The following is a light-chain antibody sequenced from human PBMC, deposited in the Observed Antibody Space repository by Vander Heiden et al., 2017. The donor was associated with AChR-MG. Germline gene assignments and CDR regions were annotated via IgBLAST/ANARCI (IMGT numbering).Light chain of an antibody. V-gene: IGKV1-8*01. J-gene: IGKJ1*01. CDR1: QAISSY. CDR2: GAS. Sequence: AVQITQSPSSLSASTGDRVTITCRTSQAISSYVAWYQQKPGKAPRLLIYGASTLQSGVPSRFVGSVCGTDFTLTINFLQSEDFATYYCQQDYSYPRTFGQGTKVEIK. CDR3: QQDYSYPRT.